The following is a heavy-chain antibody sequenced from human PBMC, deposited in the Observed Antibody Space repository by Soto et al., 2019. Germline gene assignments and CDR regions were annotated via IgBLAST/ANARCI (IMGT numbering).Heavy chain of an antibody. CDR3: ARVYGIAVAGTLDF. D-gene: IGHD6-19*01. J-gene: IGHJ4*02. V-gene: IGHV3-48*01. CDR1: GFTFSSYN. CDR2: ISSSGTTI. Sequence: GGSLRLSCAASGFTFSSYNMNWVRQAPGKGLEWVSYISSSGTTIYYADSVKGRFTISRDNAKNSLYLQMNSLRAEDTAVYYCARVYGIAVAGTLDFWGQGTLVTVSS.